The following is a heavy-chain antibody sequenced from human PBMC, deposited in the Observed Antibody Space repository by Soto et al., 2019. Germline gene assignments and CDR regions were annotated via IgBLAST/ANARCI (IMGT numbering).Heavy chain of an antibody. CDR3: AGPGEQHRY. D-gene: IGHD3-16*01. Sequence: EVPLVESGGGLVQPGGSLRLSCAASGFTVSSNHMSWVRQAPGKGLEWVSLIYSGGSTYYADSVKGRFTFSRDNSQNTLYLQMNSLRAEDTAVYYCAGPGEQHRYWGQGTLVTVSS. CDR1: GFTVSSNH. J-gene: IGHJ4*02. CDR2: IYSGGST. V-gene: IGHV3-66*01.